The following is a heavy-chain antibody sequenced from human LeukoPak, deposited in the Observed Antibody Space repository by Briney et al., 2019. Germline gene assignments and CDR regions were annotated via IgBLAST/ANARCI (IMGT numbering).Heavy chain of an antibody. J-gene: IGHJ4*02. D-gene: IGHD6-19*01. CDR2: ISSSGSTI. CDR1: GFTFSSYE. Sequence: GGSLRLSCAASGFTFSSYEMNWGRQAPGKGLEWGSYISSSGSTIYYADSVKGRFTISRDNAKNSLYLQMNSLRAEDTAVYYCARDPERLVPGGVDYWGQGTLVTVSS. CDR3: ARDPERLVPGGVDY. V-gene: IGHV3-48*03.